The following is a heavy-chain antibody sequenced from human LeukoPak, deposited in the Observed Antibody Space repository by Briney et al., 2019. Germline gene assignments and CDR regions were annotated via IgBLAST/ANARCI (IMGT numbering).Heavy chain of an antibody. D-gene: IGHD3-22*01. Sequence: SETLSLTSTVSGGSISSGDYYWSWLRQPPGKGLEWIGYTYYSGSTYYNPSLESRATISVDTSKNQFSLKLTSVTAADTAVYYCARPYYYDSRIDPWGQGTLVTVSS. J-gene: IGHJ5*02. V-gene: IGHV4-30-4*01. CDR1: GGSISSGDYY. CDR2: TYYSGST. CDR3: ARPYYYDSRIDP.